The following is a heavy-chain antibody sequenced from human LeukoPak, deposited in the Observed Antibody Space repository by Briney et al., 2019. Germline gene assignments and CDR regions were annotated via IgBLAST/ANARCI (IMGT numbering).Heavy chain of an antibody. V-gene: IGHV1-69*13. CDR3: TRATTIIVTYYYYGMDV. D-gene: IGHD3-22*01. Sequence: SVKVSCKASGGTFSSYAISWVRQAPVQGLEWMGGIIPIFGTANYAQKFQGRVTITADESTSTAYMELSSLRSEDTAVYYCTRATTIIVTYYYYGMDVWGQGTTVTVSS. CDR1: GGTFSSYA. CDR2: IIPIFGTA. J-gene: IGHJ6*02.